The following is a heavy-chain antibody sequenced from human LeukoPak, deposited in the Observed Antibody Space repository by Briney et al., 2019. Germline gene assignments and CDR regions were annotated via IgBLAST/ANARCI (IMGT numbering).Heavy chain of an antibody. Sequence: PGGSLRLSCAASGFTFSSYWMSWVRQAPGKGLEWVADTIEDGGEKFYVDSVKGRFTISRDNTENLLYVQMNSVRAGDTGVYYFSRRSVAGSLDYWGQGTLVNVSS. CDR2: TIEDGGEK. D-gene: IGHD6-19*01. CDR1: GFTFSSYW. V-gene: IGHV3-7*01. J-gene: IGHJ4*02. CDR3: SRRSVAGSLDY.